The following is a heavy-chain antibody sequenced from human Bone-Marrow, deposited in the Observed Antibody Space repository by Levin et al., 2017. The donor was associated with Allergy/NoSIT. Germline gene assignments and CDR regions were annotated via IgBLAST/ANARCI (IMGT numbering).Heavy chain of an antibody. J-gene: IGHJ3*02. CDR3: ARVYDSSGYHRKDDAFHI. V-gene: IGHV3-21*01. Sequence: GGSLRLSCAASGFPFNMYSMNWVRQAPGKGLEWVSSISSSSSYIDYADSVKGRFTVSRDNAQNSLYLQMNSLRAEDTAVYYCARVYDSSGYHRKDDAFHIWGQGTMVNVSS. D-gene: IGHD3-22*01. CDR1: GFPFNMYS. CDR2: ISSSSSYI.